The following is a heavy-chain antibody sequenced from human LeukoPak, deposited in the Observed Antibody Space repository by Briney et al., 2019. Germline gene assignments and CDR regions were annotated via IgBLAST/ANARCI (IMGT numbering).Heavy chain of an antibody. CDR3: ASYHGANWGSGYFDY. V-gene: IGHV1-69*06. Sequence: GASVKVSCKASGGTFSSYAISWVRQAPGQGLEWMGGIIPIFGTANYAQKFQGRVTITADKSTSTAYLELSSLRSEDTAVYYCASYHGANWGSGYFDYWGQGTLVTVSS. CDR2: IIPIFGTA. J-gene: IGHJ4*02. D-gene: IGHD7-27*01. CDR1: GGTFSSYA.